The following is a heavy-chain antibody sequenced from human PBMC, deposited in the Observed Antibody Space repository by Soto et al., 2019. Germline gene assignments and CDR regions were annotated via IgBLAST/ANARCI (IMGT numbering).Heavy chain of an antibody. CDR2: ISSRGSYK. Sequence: EVQLVESGGGLVKPGGSLRLSCAVSGFTFSDYSMNWVRQAPGKGLEWVSSISSRGSYKYYAYPVKGRFTISGDNAKNTLLLQMNSPRAELTTVYYCARYIELRSRNWDWYCDPLRSGTPVTLPS. J-gene: IGHJ2*01. D-gene: IGHD2-8*01. CDR3: ARYIELRSRNWDWYCDP. V-gene: IGHV3-21*01. CDR1: GFTFSDYS.